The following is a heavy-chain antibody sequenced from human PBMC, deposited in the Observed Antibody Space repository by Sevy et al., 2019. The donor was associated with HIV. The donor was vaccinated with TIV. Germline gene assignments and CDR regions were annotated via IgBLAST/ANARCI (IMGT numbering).Heavy chain of an antibody. D-gene: IGHD6-6*01. V-gene: IGHV3-74*01. CDR3: AKKGSSSDALDYYYYMDV. CDR1: GFTFSSYW. Sequence: GGSLRLSCAASGFTFSSYWMHWVRQAPGKGLVWVSRINSDGSSTSYADSVKGRFTISRDNAKNTLYLQMNSLRAEDTAVYYCAKKGSSSDALDYYYYMDVLGKRTSVTVSS. J-gene: IGHJ6*03. CDR2: INSDGSST.